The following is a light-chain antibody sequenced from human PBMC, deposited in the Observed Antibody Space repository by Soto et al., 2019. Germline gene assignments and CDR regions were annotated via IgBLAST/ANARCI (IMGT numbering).Light chain of an antibody. CDR3: QQHNSWPPIT. CDR1: QSVSSY. Sequence: EIVLTQSPATLSLSPGERATLSCRASQSVSSYLAWYQQKPGQAPRLLIYGASTRATGIPARFNGSGSGTEFQITIRSLESEVFEVYCCQQHNSWPPITVGQGTRLE. J-gene: IGKJ5*01. V-gene: IGKV3-11*01. CDR2: GAS.